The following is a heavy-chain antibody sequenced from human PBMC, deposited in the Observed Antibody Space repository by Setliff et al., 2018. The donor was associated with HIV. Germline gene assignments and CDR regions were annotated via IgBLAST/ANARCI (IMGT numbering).Heavy chain of an antibody. D-gene: IGHD3-3*01. CDR3: ARGIENFCSGYAEF. J-gene: IGHJ4*02. V-gene: IGHV4-59*11. CDR2: IYHNGNT. Sequence: SETLSLTCTVSGDSINNHYWSWIRLPPGKGLEWIGTIYHNGNTNYNPSLKSRVAVSVDTSKNLFFLKLSSVTPADTAVYYCARGIENFCSGYAEFWGQGTLVTVSS. CDR1: GDSINNHY.